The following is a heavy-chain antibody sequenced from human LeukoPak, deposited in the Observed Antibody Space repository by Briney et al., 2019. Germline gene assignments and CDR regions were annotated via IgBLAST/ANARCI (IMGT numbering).Heavy chain of an antibody. V-gene: IGHV3-48*04. D-gene: IGHD3-22*01. J-gene: IGHJ4*02. CDR2: ISSSSSTI. CDR3: ARERYYDRGYYFDY. CDR1: GFTFSSYS. Sequence: GGSLRLSCAASGFTFSSYSMNWVRQAPGKGLEWVSYISSSSSTIYYADSVKGRFTISRDNAKNSLYLQMNSLRAEDTAVYYCARERYYDRGYYFDYWGQGALVTVSS.